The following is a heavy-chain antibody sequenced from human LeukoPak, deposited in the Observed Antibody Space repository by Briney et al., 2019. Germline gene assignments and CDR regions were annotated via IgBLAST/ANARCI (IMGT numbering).Heavy chain of an antibody. V-gene: IGHV4-4*02. J-gene: IGHJ4*02. CDR1: GGSISTTNW. CDR3: AREGGPYRPLDY. Sequence: SETLSLTCGVSGGSISTTNWWAWVRQPPGEGLEWIGEVHLSGRTHYNPSLESRVTMSVDMSENHISLRLTSVTAADTAVYYCAREGGPYRPLDYSGQGTLVTVSS. CDR2: VHLSGRT.